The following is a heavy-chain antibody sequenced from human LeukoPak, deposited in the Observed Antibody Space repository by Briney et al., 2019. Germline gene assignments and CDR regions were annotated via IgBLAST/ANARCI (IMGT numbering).Heavy chain of an antibody. CDR3: ATDGVVVPAARYYYYAMDV. CDR1: GGTFSSYA. J-gene: IGHJ6*02. D-gene: IGHD2-2*01. V-gene: IGHV1-69*13. CDR2: IIPIFGTA. Sequence: ASVKVSCKASGGTFSSYAISWVRQAPGQGLEWMGGIIPIFGTANYAQKFQGRVTITADESTSTAYMELSSLRSEDTAVYYCATDGVVVPAARYYYYAMDVWGQGTTVTVSS.